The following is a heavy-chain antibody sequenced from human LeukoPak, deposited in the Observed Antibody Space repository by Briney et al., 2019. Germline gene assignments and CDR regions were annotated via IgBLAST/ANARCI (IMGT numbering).Heavy chain of an antibody. Sequence: KPPETLALTCTVSGGSMSSSSYYWGWIRQPPGKGLEWIGSIHYSGSTYYNPSLESRVTISVDTSKNQFSLKLNSVTAADTAVYYCASPLGYCSSTDCYGDYWGQGTLVTVSS. V-gene: IGHV4-39*01. CDR3: ASPLGYCSSTDCYGDY. CDR1: GGSMSSSSYY. D-gene: IGHD2-2*01. J-gene: IGHJ4*02. CDR2: IHYSGST.